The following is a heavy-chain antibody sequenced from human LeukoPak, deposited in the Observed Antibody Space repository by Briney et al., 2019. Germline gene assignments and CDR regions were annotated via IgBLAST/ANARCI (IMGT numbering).Heavy chain of an antibody. Sequence: ASVKVSCKASGGTFSSYAISWVRQAPGQGLEWMGRIIPILGIASYAQKFQGRVTITADKSTSTAYMELSSLRSEDTAVYYCARAGIDGGRRYFDLWGRGTLVTVSS. CDR1: GGTFSSYA. CDR2: IIPILGIA. V-gene: IGHV1-69*04. D-gene: IGHD2-15*01. CDR3: ARAGIDGGRRYFDL. J-gene: IGHJ2*01.